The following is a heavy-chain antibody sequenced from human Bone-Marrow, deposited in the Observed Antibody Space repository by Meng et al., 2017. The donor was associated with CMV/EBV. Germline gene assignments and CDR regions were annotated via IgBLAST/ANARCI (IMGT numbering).Heavy chain of an antibody. Sequence: SETLSLTCTVSGGSISSYYWSWIRQPPGKGLEWIGYIYYSGSTNYNPSLKSRVTISVDTSKNQFSLKLTSVTAADTAVYYCARDQNEYYFDYWGRGTLVTVSS. CDR2: IYYSGST. CDR1: GGSISSYY. V-gene: IGHV4-59*12. J-gene: IGHJ4*02. CDR3: ARDQNEYYFDY.